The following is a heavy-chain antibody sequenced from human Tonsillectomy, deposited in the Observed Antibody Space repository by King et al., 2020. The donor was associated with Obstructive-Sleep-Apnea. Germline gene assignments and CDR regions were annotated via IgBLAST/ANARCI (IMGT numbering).Heavy chain of an antibody. Sequence: VQLVESGGGLGKPGGSLRLSCVVSGLTFSTAWMSWVRQAPGKGMEWVGRIRSKIYGGTTDYAAPVKGRFIISRDESKNVQYLQMNSLQTEDTGVYYCLVDGDNVSFDHWGQGTLVTVSS. V-gene: IGHV3-15*01. J-gene: IGHJ4*02. CDR1: GLTFSTAW. CDR2: IRSKIYGGTT. D-gene: IGHD4-17*01. CDR3: LVDGDNVSFDH.